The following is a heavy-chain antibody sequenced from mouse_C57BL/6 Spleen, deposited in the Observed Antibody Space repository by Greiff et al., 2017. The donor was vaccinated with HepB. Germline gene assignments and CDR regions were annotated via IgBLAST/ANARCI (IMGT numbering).Heavy chain of an antibody. CDR1: GFKITDYY. Sequence: VQLQQSGAELVRPGASVKFSCKASGFKITDYYMHWVKQRPEQGLEWIGRIDPEDGDTEYNPKFKGKATMTADTSSNTAYLQLSSLTSEDTAVYYCTTSLYYDYEVACCAYWGQGTPVTVSA. V-gene: IGHV14-1*01. CDR3: TTSLYYDYEVACCAY. D-gene: IGHD2-4*01. CDR2: IDPEDGDT. J-gene: IGHJ3*01.